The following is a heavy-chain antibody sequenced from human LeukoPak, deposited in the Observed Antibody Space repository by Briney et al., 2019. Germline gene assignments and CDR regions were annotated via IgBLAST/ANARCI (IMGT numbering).Heavy chain of an antibody. CDR1: GGSISSSSYY. V-gene: IGHV4-39*01. D-gene: IGHD3-9*01. CDR3: ARSVGNYDILTGYQPEQTFDY. Sequence: SETLSLTCTVSGGSISSSSYYWGWIRQPPGKGLEWIGSIYYSGSTYYNPSLKSRVTISVDTSKNQFSLKLSSVTAADTAVYYCARSVGNYDILTGYQPEQTFDYWGQGTLVTASS. CDR2: IYYSGST. J-gene: IGHJ4*02.